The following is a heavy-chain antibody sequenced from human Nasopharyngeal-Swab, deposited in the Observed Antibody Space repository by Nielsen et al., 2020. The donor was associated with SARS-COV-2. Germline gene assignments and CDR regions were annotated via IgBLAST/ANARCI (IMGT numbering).Heavy chain of an antibody. CDR1: GGAFSGFY. Sequence: SETLSLTCAVYGGAFSGFYWSWIRQSPGEGLEWIGEINPSGSTAYNPSLTSRVSMSVDTSKNQVFLNLRSVTAADTAVYYCARGRRERAPRYYYYGMDVWGQGTTVTVS. J-gene: IGHJ6*02. CDR2: INPSGST. CDR3: ARGRRERAPRYYYYGMDV. D-gene: IGHD1-1*01. V-gene: IGHV4-34*01.